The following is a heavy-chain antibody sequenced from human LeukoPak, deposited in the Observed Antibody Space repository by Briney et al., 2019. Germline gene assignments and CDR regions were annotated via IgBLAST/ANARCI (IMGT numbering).Heavy chain of an antibody. V-gene: IGHV4-34*01. CDR2: INHSGST. Sequence: SETLSLTCAVYGGSFSGYYWSWIRQPPRKGLEWIGEINHSGSTNYTPSLKSRVTISVATSKNQFSLKLSSVTAADTAVYYCARGPGPLFGAWFDPWGQGTLVTVSS. J-gene: IGHJ5*02. CDR1: GGSFSGYY. D-gene: IGHD1-26*01. CDR3: ARGPGPLFGAWFDP.